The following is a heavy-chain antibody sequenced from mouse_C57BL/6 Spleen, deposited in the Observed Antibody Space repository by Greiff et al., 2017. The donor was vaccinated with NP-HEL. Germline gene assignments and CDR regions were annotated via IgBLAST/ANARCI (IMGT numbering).Heavy chain of an antibody. Sequence: QVQLQQPGAELVKPGASVKLSCKASGYTFTSYWMQWVKQRPGQGLEWIGEIDPSDSYTNYNQKFKGKATLTVDTSSSTAYMQLSILTSEDSAVYYCSRVTPVVDRDYWGQGTTLTVSS. D-gene: IGHD1-1*02. CDR1: GYTFTSYW. V-gene: IGHV1-50*01. CDR3: SRVTPVVDRDY. J-gene: IGHJ2*01. CDR2: IDPSDSYT.